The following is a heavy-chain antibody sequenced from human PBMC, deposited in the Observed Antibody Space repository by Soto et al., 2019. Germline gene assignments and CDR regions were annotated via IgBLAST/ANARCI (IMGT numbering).Heavy chain of an antibody. V-gene: IGHV3-48*02. CDR2: ITSSGSTT. D-gene: IGHD3-16*02. J-gene: IGHJ6*01. Sequence: PGRSLRLPCEVSGFTLNTYNMNWVRQAPGKGKKWVSFITSSGSTTYYADSVKGRFTVSRDNVKNSLFLQMNSLRDEDTAVYYCSRVAFACGGVIAVIYGLDVWGQGTMVTVSS. CDR1: GFTLNTYN. CDR3: SRVAFACGGVIAVIYGLDV.